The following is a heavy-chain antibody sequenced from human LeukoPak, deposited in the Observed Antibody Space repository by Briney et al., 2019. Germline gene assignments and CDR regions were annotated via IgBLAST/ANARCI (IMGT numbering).Heavy chain of an antibody. CDR1: GGSISGYY. J-gene: IGHJ2*01. D-gene: IGHD1-1*01. CDR3: ARLLTTGAGSDYWYFAL. Sequence: SETLSLTCTVSGGSISGYYWSWIRQPPGKGLEWIGYIYYSGSTNYNPSLKSRVTISLDTPKNQFSLKLTSVTAADTAVYYCARLLTTGAGSDYWYFALWGRGILVTVSS. V-gene: IGHV4-59*08. CDR2: IYYSGST.